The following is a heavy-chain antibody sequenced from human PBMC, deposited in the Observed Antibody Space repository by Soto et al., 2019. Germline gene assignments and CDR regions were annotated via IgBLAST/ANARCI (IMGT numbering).Heavy chain of an antibody. CDR2: IIPIFGTA. CDR1: GGTFSSYA. J-gene: IGHJ4*02. D-gene: IGHD6-19*01. CDR3: ARGVYSSGWYDYFDY. V-gene: IGHV1-69*13. Sequence: SVKVSCKASGGTFSSYAISWLRQAPGQGLEWMGGIIPIFGTANYAQKFQGRATITADESTSTAYMELSSLRSEDTAVYYCARGVYSSGWYDYFDYWGQGTLVTVSS.